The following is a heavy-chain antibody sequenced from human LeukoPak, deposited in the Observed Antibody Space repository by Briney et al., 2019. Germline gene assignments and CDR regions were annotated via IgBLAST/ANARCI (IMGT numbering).Heavy chain of an antibody. Sequence: PGGSLRLSCAASGFTFSSYEMNWVRQAPGKGLEWVSYISSSGSTIYYADSVKGRFTISRDNAKNSLYLQMNSLRAEDTAVYYCAKLVLIQIAAASYFDYWGQGTLVTVSS. CDR1: GFTFSSYE. CDR3: AKLVLIQIAAASYFDY. J-gene: IGHJ4*02. CDR2: ISSSGSTI. V-gene: IGHV3-48*03. D-gene: IGHD6-13*01.